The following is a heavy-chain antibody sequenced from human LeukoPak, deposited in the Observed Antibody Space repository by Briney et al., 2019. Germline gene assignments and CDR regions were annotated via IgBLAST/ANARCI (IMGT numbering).Heavy chain of an antibody. V-gene: IGHV3-23*01. CDR1: GFTFSSYA. D-gene: IGHD3-16*02. CDR2: IRGSDDTT. Sequence: GGSLRLSCAASGFTFSSYAMSWIRQAPGKGLEWVSTIRGSDDTTYCADSVKGRFTISRDSSKSALYLQMNSLRGEDTAVYYCAKTALLGGVIARGFDSWGQGSLVTVSS. J-gene: IGHJ4*02. CDR3: AKTALLGGVIARGFDS.